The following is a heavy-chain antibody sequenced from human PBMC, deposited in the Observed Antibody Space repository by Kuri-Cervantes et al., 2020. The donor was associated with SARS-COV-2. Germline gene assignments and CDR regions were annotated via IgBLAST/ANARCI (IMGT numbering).Heavy chain of an antibody. D-gene: IGHD3-16*01. J-gene: IGHJ6*03. Sequence: GGSLRPSCAASGFPFGDYAMHWVRQAPGRGLEWISGISWNSGSIDYADSVKGRFTISRDNSKNSVYVEMNSLRAKDTAVYYCARVVRSGSSSQVLYGLGYFHHMDVWGNGTTVTVSS. CDR2: ISWNSGSI. CDR1: GFPFGDYA. V-gene: IGHV3-9*01. CDR3: ARVVRSGSSSQVLYGLGYFHHMDV.